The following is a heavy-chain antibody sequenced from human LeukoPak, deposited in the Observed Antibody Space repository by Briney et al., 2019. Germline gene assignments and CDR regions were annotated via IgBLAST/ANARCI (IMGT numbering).Heavy chain of an antibody. CDR1: GFTFSNAW. Sequence: GGSLRLSCAASGFTFSNAWMSWVRQAPGKGLEWVGRIKSKTDGGTTDYAAPVKGRFTISRDDLKNTLYLQMNSLKTEDTAVYYCTTDFIRYCSSTSCYASFGYWGQGTLVTVSS. CDR3: TTDFIRYCSSTSCYASFGY. V-gene: IGHV3-15*01. J-gene: IGHJ4*02. CDR2: IKSKTDGGTT. D-gene: IGHD2-2*01.